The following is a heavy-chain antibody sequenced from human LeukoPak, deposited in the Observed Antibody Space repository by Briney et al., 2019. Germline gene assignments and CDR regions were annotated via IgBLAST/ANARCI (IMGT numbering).Heavy chain of an antibody. CDR3: ARGLPKAVFGMVIED. V-gene: IGHV1-8*01. J-gene: IGHJ1*01. CDR1: GYPFTSYN. CDR2: MNTNSGSP. Sequence: AAVKVSCKASGYPFTSYNVNWVRQATGQGLEWMGWMNTNSGSPGYSQNFQGRVTMTRDTSISTAYMELSSLMSEDTAVYYCARGLPKAVFGMVIEDWGQGTLVTVSS. D-gene: IGHD3-3*01.